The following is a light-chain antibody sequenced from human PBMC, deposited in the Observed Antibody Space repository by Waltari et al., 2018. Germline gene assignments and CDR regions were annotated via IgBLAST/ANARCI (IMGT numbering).Light chain of an antibody. CDR3: QQRSNWPRGIT. Sequence: EIVLTQSPATLSLSPGERATLSCRASQSVISYLAWYQQKPGQAPRLLIYDASNRATGIPARFSGSGSGTDFTLTISSLEPEDFAVYYCQQRSNWPRGITFGQGTRLEIK. V-gene: IGKV3-11*01. CDR2: DAS. J-gene: IGKJ5*01. CDR1: QSVISY.